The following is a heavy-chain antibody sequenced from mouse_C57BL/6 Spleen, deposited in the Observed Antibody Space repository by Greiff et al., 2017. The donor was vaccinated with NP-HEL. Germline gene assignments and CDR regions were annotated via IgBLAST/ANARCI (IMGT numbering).Heavy chain of an antibody. Sequence: EVMLVESGGGLVKPGGSLKLSCAASGFTFSSYTMSWVRQTPEKRLEWVATISGGGGNTYYPDSVKGRFTISRYNAKNTLYLQMSSLRSEDTALYYCASTTVVGAMDYWGQGTSVTVSS. CDR1: GFTFSSYT. CDR3: ASTTVVGAMDY. CDR2: ISGGGGNT. V-gene: IGHV5-9*01. D-gene: IGHD1-1*01. J-gene: IGHJ4*01.